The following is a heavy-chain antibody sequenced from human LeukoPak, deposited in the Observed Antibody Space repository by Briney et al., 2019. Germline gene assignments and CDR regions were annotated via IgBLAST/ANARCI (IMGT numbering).Heavy chain of an antibody. CDR3: ARHYYGDPFDY. Sequence: EWIGYIYYSGSTNYNPSLKSRVTISVDTSKNQFSLKLSSVTAADTAVYYCARHYYGDPFDYWGQGTLVTVSS. V-gene: IGHV4-59*08. D-gene: IGHD3-10*01. CDR2: IYYSGST. J-gene: IGHJ4*02.